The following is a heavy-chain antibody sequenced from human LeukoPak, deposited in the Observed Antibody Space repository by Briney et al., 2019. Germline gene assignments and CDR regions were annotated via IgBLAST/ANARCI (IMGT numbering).Heavy chain of an antibody. J-gene: IGHJ4*02. D-gene: IGHD3-22*01. CDR2: IWYDGSNK. V-gene: IGHV3-33*01. Sequence: GGSLRLTCAASGFTFSSYGMHWVRQAPGKGLEWVTVIWYDGSNKYYADSVKGRFTISRDNSKNTLYLQMNSLRAEDTAVYYCATYDTSGYSKYYFDYWGQGTLVTVSS. CDR3: ATYDTSGYSKYYFDY. CDR1: GFTFSSYG.